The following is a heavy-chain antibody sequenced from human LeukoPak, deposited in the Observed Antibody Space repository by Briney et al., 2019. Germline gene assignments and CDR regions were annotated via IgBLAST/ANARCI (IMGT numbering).Heavy chain of an antibody. J-gene: IGHJ4*01. CDR1: GGSISSSNYY. V-gene: IGHV4-39*01. CDR2: INHSWST. D-gene: IGHD4-17*01. CDR3: ARAPGTTFDY. Sequence: SETLSLTCSVSGGSISSSNYYWGWIRQPPGKGLEWIVSINHSWSTYYNPSLKSRVTISVDTSKNQFSLKLTPVTAADTAVYYCARAPGTTFDYWGHGNMVTVSS.